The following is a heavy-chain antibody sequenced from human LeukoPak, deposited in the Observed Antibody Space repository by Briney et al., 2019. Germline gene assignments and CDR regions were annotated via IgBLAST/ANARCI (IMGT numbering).Heavy chain of an antibody. D-gene: IGHD3-22*01. Sequence: SETLSLTCTVSGGSISSYYWSWIRQPPGKGLEWIGYIYDSGSTNYNPSLKSRVTISVDTSKNQLSLKLSSVTAADTAVYYCARVEYYYDSSGYYYNRYFQHWGQGTLVTVS. J-gene: IGHJ1*01. CDR2: IYDSGST. CDR1: GGSISSYY. CDR3: ARVEYYYDSSGYYYNRYFQH. V-gene: IGHV4-59*01.